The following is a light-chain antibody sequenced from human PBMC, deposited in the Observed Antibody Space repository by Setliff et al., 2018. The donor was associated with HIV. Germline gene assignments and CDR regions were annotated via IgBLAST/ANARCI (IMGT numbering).Light chain of an antibody. CDR2: DVS. V-gene: IGLV2-11*01. Sequence: QSALSQPRSVSGSPGQTITLSCTGSTSDVGNYNYVSWYQQYPGKAPKLTIFDVSRRPSGVPDRFSGSKSQNTASLTISGLQPEDEADYYCCSYVGSYSYIFGTGTKVTVL. CDR1: TSDVGNYNY. CDR3: CSYVGSYSYI. J-gene: IGLJ1*01.